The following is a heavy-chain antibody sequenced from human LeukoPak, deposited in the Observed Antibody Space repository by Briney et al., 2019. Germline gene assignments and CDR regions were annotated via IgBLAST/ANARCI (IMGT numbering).Heavy chain of an antibody. CDR2: ISGSGGST. CDR3: AKHPTHCSSTSCYTGPLDYYYIDD. CDR1: GFTFSSYA. J-gene: IGHJ6*03. D-gene: IGHD2-2*02. V-gene: IGHV3-23*01. Sequence: PGGSLRLSCAASGFTFSSYAMSWVRQAPGKGPEWVSAISGSGGSTYYADSVKGRFTISRDNSKNTLYLQMNSLRAEDTAVYYCAKHPTHCSSTSCYTGPLDYYYIDDWGKGTTVTVSS.